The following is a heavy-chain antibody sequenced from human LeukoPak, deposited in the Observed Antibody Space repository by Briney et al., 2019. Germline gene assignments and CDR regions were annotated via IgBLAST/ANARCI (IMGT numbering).Heavy chain of an antibody. CDR1: GHTFTTYY. CDR2: IIPIFGTA. CDR3: ASHPLTRGEIVAGQYYFDY. V-gene: IGHV1-69*13. Sequence: SVKVSCKASGHTFTTYYVHLVRQAPGQGLEWMGGIIPIFGTANYAQKFQGRVTITADESTSTAYMELSSLRSEDTAVYYCASHPLTRGEIVAGQYYFDYWGQGTLVTVSS. D-gene: IGHD5-12*01. J-gene: IGHJ4*02.